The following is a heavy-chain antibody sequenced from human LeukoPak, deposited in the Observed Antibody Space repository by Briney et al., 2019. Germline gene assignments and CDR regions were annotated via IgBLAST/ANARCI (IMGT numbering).Heavy chain of an antibody. D-gene: IGHD6-13*01. J-gene: IGHJ4*02. CDR1: GFTFSSYG. CDR3: AKVRSKLPGIAAASYYFDY. Sequence: GGSLRLSCAASGFTFSSYGMHWVRQAPGKGLEWVAFIRYDGSNKYYADSVKGRFTISRDNSKNTLYLQMNSLRAEDTAVYYCAKVRSKLPGIAAASYYFDYWGQGTLVTASS. CDR2: IRYDGSNK. V-gene: IGHV3-30*02.